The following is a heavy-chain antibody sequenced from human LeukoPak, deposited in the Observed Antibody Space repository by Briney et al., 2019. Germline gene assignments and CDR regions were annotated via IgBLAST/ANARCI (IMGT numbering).Heavy chain of an antibody. CDR3: ARGRKDDYDFWSGYSYYMDV. Sequence: SETLSLTCTVSGGSISSYYWSWIRQPAGKGLEWIGRIYTSGSTNYNPSLKSRVTMSVDTSKNQFSLKLSSVTAADTAVYYCARGRKDDYDFWSGYSYYMDVWGKGTTVTVSS. J-gene: IGHJ6*03. V-gene: IGHV4-4*07. CDR1: GGSISSYY. D-gene: IGHD3-3*01. CDR2: IYTSGST.